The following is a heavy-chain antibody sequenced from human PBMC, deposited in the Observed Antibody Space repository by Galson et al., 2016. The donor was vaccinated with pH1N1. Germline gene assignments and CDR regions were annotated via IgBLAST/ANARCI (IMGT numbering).Heavy chain of an antibody. D-gene: IGHD3-22*01. CDR2: IYWDDDK. Sequence: PALVKPTQTLTLTCTFSGFSLTTAGVGVGWIRQPPGEALEWLALIYWDDDKRYRQSLKNRLTLTNDNSRNEVVLTMTDMDPVDTATYYCVRTIHRLGYGPDYWGQGILVTVSS. J-gene: IGHJ4*02. V-gene: IGHV2-5*02. CDR1: GFSLTTAGVG. CDR3: VRTIHRLGYGPDY.